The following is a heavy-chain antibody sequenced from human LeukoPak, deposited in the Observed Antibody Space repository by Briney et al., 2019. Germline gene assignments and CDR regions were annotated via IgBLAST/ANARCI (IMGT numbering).Heavy chain of an antibody. Sequence: GGSLRLSCAASGFTFSSYAMSWVRQAPGKGLEWVSGISGSGDNTYYADSVKGWFTISRDNSKNTLYVQVNSLGTEDTAAYYCAKGSYYDSSGSFYFDYWGQGTLVTVSS. J-gene: IGHJ4*02. D-gene: IGHD3-22*01. CDR3: AKGSYYDSSGSFYFDY. CDR1: GFTFSSYA. V-gene: IGHV3-23*01. CDR2: ISGSGDNT.